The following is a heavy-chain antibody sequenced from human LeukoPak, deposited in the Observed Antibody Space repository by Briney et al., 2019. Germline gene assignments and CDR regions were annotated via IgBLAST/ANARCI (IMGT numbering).Heavy chain of an antibody. CDR3: ASARLRFLEWPDAFDI. CDR2: IYPGDSDT. V-gene: IGHV5-51*01. CDR1: GYSFTSYW. D-gene: IGHD3-3*01. Sequence: RGESLKISCKGSGYSFTSYWIGWVRQMPGKGLEWMGIIYPGDSDTRYSPSFQGQVTISADKSISTAYLQWSSLKASDTAMYYCASARLRFLEWPDAFDIWGQGTMVTVSS. J-gene: IGHJ3*02.